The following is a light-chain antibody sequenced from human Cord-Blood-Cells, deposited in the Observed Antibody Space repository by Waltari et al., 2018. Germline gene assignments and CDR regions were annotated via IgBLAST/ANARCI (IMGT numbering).Light chain of an antibody. J-gene: IGLJ2*01. CDR1: NIGSKS. CDR3: QVWDSSSDHVV. V-gene: IGLV3-21*04. Sequence: SYVLTQPPSVSVAPGKTARITCGGNNIGSKSVHWNQQKPGQAPVLVISYDSDRPSGVPERFSCSNSGNTATLTISRVEAGDEADYYCQVWDSSSDHVVFGGGTKLTVL. CDR2: YDS.